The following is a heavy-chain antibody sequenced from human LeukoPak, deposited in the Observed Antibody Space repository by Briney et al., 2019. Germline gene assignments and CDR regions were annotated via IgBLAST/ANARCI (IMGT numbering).Heavy chain of an antibody. CDR3: ARGGTQRTFDY. Sequence: PSETLSLTCTVSGASISSYYWSWIRQPPAKGLEWIGSIYYSGSTNYNPSLKSRVSISVDTSKNQFSLKLSSVTAADTAVYYCARGGTQRTFDYWGQGTLVTVSS. V-gene: IGHV4-59*01. CDR2: IYYSGST. J-gene: IGHJ4*02. CDR1: GASISSYY. D-gene: IGHD1-14*01.